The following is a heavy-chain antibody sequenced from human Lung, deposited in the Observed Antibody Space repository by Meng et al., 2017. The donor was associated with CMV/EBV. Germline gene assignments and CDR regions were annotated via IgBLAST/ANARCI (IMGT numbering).Heavy chain of an antibody. D-gene: IGHD3-16*02. CDR3: AGYTSSSYGMGV. J-gene: IGHJ6*02. Sequence: GEXXKISCAASGFSFSRYWMHWVRQVPGKGLEWVSYISFSSSIIHYADSVKGRFTISRDNARDSLYLQMNSLRAEDTAVYFCAGYTSSSYGMGVWGQGTMVTVSS. CDR1: GFSFSRYW. CDR2: ISFSSSII. V-gene: IGHV3-48*04.